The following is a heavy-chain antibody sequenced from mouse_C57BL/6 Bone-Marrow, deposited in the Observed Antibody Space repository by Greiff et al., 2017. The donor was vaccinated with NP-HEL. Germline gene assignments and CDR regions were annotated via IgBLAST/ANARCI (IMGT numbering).Heavy chain of an antibody. Sequence: VKLQESGAELVRPGTSVKMSCKASGYTFTNYWIGWAKQRPGHGLEWIGDIYPGGGYTNYNEKFKGKATLTADKSSSTAYMQFSSLTSADSAIYYCARRGIYDGYYGFFAYWGQETLVTVSA. CDR2: IYPGGGYT. D-gene: IGHD2-3*01. J-gene: IGHJ3*01. CDR1: GYTFTNYW. CDR3: ARRGIYDGYYGFFAY. V-gene: IGHV1-63*01.